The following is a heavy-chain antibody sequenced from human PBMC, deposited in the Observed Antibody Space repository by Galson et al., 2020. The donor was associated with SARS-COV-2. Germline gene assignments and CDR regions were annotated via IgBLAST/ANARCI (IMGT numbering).Heavy chain of an antibody. V-gene: IGHV4-34*01. J-gene: IGHJ4*02. CDR1: GGSIYAYY. D-gene: IGHD4-17*01. CDR3: ARRYYGGNTPLVY. CDR2: IDHGGST. Sequence: SETLSLTCVVYGGSIYAYYWTWLRQPPGKRLAWIGEIDHGGSTNYNPSLKSRVTISVDTSKNQFSLKLSSVTAADTAVYYCARRYYGGNTPLVYWGQGTLVTVSS.